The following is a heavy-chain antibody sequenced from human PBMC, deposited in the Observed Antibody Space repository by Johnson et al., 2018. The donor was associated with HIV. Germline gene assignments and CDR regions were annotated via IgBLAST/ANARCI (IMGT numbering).Heavy chain of an antibody. CDR1: GFTVSSNY. D-gene: IGHD7-27*01. J-gene: IGHJ3*02. CDR2: IYSCAST. Sequence: VQLVESGGGLVQPGGSLRLSCAASGFTVSSNYMSWVRQAPGKGLELVSVIYSCASTYYADSVKGRFTISRDNSKNTLYLQMNSLRAEDTAVYYCARAIGNWDAFDIWGQGTMVTVSS. CDR3: ARAIGNWDAFDI. V-gene: IGHV3-66*02.